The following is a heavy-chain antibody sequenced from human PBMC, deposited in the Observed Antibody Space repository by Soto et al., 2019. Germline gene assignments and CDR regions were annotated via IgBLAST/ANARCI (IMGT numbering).Heavy chain of an antibody. V-gene: IGHV1-69*13. CDR3: AREAAAGTNRFDP. J-gene: IGHJ5*02. D-gene: IGHD6-13*01. CDR1: GVTFSSFA. CDR2: VIPIFGTT. Sequence: GASVKVSCKASGVTFSSFAIIWVRQAPGQGLEWMGGVIPIFGTTDYAQKFQGRVTIIADESTSTAYMELSSLRSEDTAVYYCAREAAAGTNRFDPWGQGTLVTVSS.